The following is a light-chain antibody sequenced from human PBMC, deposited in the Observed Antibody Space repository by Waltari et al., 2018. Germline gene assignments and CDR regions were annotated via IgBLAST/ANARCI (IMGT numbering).Light chain of an antibody. J-gene: IGKJ4*01. CDR3: QQYYSTPLT. CDR1: QSVLYSSNNKNY. V-gene: IGKV4-1*01. CDR2: WAS. Sequence: DIVMTQSPDSLAVSLGERATINCKSSQSVLYSSNNKNYFAWYPQKPGQPPKLVIYWASTRESGVPDRFSGSGSGTDFTLTISSLQAEDVAVYYCQQYYSTPLTFGGGTKVEIK.